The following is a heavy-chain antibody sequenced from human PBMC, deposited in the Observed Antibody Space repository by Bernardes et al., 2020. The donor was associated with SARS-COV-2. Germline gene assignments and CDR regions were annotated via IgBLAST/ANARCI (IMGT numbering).Heavy chain of an antibody. Sequence: GPLRLSCAASEFTFSRFWMHWVRQVPGKGLVWVSRINEDGTITNYADSVKGRFTISRDNAKNTLFLQMNSLRAEDTAVYYCARDVAGREDFWGPGTLVTVSS. D-gene: IGHD1-26*01. J-gene: IGHJ4*02. CDR2: INEDGTIT. V-gene: IGHV3-74*01. CDR3: ARDVAGREDF. CDR1: EFTFSRFW.